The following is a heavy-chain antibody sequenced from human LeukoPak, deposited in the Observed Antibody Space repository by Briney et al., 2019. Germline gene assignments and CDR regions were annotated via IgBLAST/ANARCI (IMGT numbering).Heavy chain of an antibody. D-gene: IGHD3-3*01. Sequence: GGSLRLSCAASGFTFSSHWMSWVRQAPGKGLEWVANIKQDGSEKYYVDSVKGRFTISRDNAKNSLYLQMNSLRAEDTAVYYCARDLVDYDFWSGPSWGQGTLVTVSS. J-gene: IGHJ5*02. CDR3: ARDLVDYDFWSGPS. V-gene: IGHV3-7*01. CDR2: IKQDGSEK. CDR1: GFTFSSHW.